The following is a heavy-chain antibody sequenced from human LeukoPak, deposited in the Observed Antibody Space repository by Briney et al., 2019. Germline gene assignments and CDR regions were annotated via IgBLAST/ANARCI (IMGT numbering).Heavy chain of an antibody. CDR1: GGTFSRYA. V-gene: IGHV1-69*13. Sequence: SVKVSCKASGGTFSRYAISWVRQAPVQGLEWMGGITPMFGTANYAQRFQGRVTITAHESSSTAYMELSSLRSEDTAVYYCARDASIYDNSAYYYLWWGQGTLVTVS. CDR3: ARDASIYDNSAYYYLW. CDR2: ITPMFGTA. D-gene: IGHD3-22*01. J-gene: IGHJ4*02.